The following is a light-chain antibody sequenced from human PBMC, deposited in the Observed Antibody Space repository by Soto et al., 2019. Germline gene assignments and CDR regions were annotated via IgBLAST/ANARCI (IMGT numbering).Light chain of an antibody. CDR1: SSYIGAYIY. CDR3: SSYAGSNNFV. V-gene: IGLV2-8*01. CDR2: EVS. J-gene: IGLJ1*01. Sequence: QSLLAHPPSASRSPGHSVTISFTGTSSYIGAYIYVSWYQQHPGKAPKLMISEVSRRPSGVPERFSGSKSGNTASLTVSGLQADDEAHYYCSSYAGSNNFVFGTGTKV.